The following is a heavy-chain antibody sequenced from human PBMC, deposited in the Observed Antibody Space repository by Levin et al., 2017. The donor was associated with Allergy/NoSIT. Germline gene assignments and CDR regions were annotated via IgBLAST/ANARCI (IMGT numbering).Heavy chain of an antibody. D-gene: IGHD3-3*01. J-gene: IGHJ6*02. CDR2: INQDGSEK. CDR1: GFTFSSYW. V-gene: IGHV3-7*01. Sequence: PGGSLRLSCAASGFTFSSYWMSWVRQAPGKGLEWVANINQDGSEKYYVDSVKGRFTISRDNAKNSLYLQLNSLRAEDTAVYYCASEDDFWSGYLRYFYAMDVWGQGTTVTVSS. CDR3: ASEDDFWSGYLRYFYAMDV.